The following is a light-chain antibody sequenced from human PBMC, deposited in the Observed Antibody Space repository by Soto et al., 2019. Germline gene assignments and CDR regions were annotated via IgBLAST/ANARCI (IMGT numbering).Light chain of an antibody. CDR1: QSVGSK. CDR2: DAS. J-gene: IGKJ3*01. Sequence: EIVMTQSPATLSVSPGERASLSCRASQSVGSKLAWYQHKPGQAPRLLIYDASTRATGFPARFSDSGSGTEFTLTISSLQPEDFAVYYCQQYNNWPPFTFGPGTKVDIK. V-gene: IGKV3-15*01. CDR3: QQYNNWPPFT.